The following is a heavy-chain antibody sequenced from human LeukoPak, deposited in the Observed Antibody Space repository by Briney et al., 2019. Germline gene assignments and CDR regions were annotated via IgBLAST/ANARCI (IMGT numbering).Heavy chain of an antibody. CDR2: IYYSGST. D-gene: IGHD1-26*01. CDR1: GSSISSHY. V-gene: IGHV4-59*11. J-gene: IGHJ4*02. Sequence: PSETLSLTCTVSGSSISSHYWSWIRQPPGKGLEWIGYIYYSGSTNYNPSLKSRVTISVDTSKNQFSLKLSSVTAADTAVYYCAGVYSGSYLQFDYWGQGTLVTVSS. CDR3: AGVYSGSYLQFDY.